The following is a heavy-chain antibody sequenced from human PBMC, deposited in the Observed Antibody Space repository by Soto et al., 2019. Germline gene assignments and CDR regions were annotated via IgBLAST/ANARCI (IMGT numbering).Heavy chain of an antibody. CDR3: ARPSGGYSCGWSSYYCYYIDV. J-gene: IGHJ6*03. CDR1: GFTFSDYY. V-gene: IGHV3-11*01. CDR2: ISSSGSTI. Sequence: QVQLVESGGGLVKPGGSLRLSCAASGFTFSDYYMSWIRQAPGKGLEWVSYISSSGSTIYYADSVKGRFTSPRDNDKNPLYIQMNSQSAADTAVYYCARPSGGYSCGWSSYYCYYIDVWGKGSTGPVSS. D-gene: IGHD6-13*01.